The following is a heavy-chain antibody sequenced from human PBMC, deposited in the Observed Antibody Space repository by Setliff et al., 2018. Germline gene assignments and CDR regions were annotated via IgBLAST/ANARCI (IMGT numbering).Heavy chain of an antibody. D-gene: IGHD1-1*01. V-gene: IGHV4-4*08. J-gene: IGHJ4*02. CDR2: ILTTGST. Sequence: PSETLSLTCVVSGASISDSYWSWIPQPPGKGLEWIGHILTTGSTNYNPSLKSRIAISADTSRDRFSLRLTSVTAADTAIYYCARFCGTSNCQRAPLFDYWGQGILVTVSS. CDR3: ARFCGTSNCQRAPLFDY. CDR1: GASISDSY.